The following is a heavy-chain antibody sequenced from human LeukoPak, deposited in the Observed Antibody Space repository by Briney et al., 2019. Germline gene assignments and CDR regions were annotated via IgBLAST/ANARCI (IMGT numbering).Heavy chain of an antibody. CDR2: IFPGDSDT. D-gene: IGHD2-2*01. Sequence: GESLKISCKGSGYSFTSYWIGWVRQMPGKGLEWMGIIFPGDSDTRYSPSFQGQVTISADKSISTAYLEGNSLKASDTAMYYCAMPYCTTTSCYDAFDFWDQGTMVTVSS. CDR1: GYSFTSYW. J-gene: IGHJ3*01. CDR3: AMPYCTTTSCYDAFDF. V-gene: IGHV5-51*01.